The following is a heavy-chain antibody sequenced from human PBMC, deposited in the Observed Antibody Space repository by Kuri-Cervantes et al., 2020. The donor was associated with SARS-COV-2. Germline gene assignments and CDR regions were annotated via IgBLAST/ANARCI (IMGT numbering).Heavy chain of an antibody. CDR2: IVVGSGNT. Sequence: SVKVSCKASGFTFTSSAMQWVQQARGQRLEWIGWIVVGSGNTNYAQKFQERVTITRDMSTSTAYMELSSLRSEDTAVYYCARSPMVYPNWFDPWGQGTLVTVSS. J-gene: IGHJ5*02. CDR3: ARSPMVYPNWFDP. V-gene: IGHV1-58*02. CDR1: GFTFTSSA. D-gene: IGHD2-8*01.